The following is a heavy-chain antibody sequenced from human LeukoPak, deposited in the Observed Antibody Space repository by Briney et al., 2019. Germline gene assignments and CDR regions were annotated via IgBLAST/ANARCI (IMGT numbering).Heavy chain of an antibody. CDR3: ARQRSSGYNDAFDI. J-gene: IGHJ3*02. CDR2: INPSGGNT. V-gene: IGHV1-46*01. Sequence: ASVKVSCKASGYTFTGYYMHRVRHAPGQGLQWMGWINPSGGNTNYAQKFQCRVTMTRDMSTRTVYMELSSLRSEDTAVYYCARQRSSGYNDAFDIWGQGTMVTVSS. CDR1: GYTFTGYY. D-gene: IGHD3-22*01.